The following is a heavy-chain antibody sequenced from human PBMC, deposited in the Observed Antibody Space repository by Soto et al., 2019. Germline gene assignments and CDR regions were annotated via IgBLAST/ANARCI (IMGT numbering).Heavy chain of an antibody. Sequence: EVQLLESGGGLVQPGGSLRLSCAASGFTFSSYAMSWVRQAPGKGLEWVSAISGSGGSTYYADSVKGRFTISRDNSKNTLYRTMNSLRAEDTAVYYCAKSTVTYYYDSSGSGNFDYWGQGTLVTVSS. V-gene: IGHV3-23*01. CDR3: AKSTVTYYYDSSGSGNFDY. CDR2: ISGSGGST. D-gene: IGHD3-22*01. CDR1: GFTFSSYA. J-gene: IGHJ4*02.